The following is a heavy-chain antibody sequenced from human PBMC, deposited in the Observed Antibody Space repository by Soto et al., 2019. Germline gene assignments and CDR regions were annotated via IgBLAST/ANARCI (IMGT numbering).Heavy chain of an antibody. V-gene: IGHV3-30*03. Sequence: QVQVVESGGGVVQPGTSLRLSCAASGFAFTNYGIHWVRQAPGKGLEWVAHISNDGSKKFYGDSVKGRFTISRDNSENTVYLQMTSLRTDDTAVFYCARDVAMPTGLGLGYWGQGTMVTVSS. CDR2: ISNDGSKK. CDR3: ARDVAMPTGLGLGY. D-gene: IGHD6-19*01. CDR1: GFAFTNYG. J-gene: IGHJ4*02.